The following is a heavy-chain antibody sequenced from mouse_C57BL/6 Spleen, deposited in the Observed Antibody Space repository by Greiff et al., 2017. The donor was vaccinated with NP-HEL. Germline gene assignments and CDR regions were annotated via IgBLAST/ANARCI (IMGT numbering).Heavy chain of an antibody. CDR1: GYAFTNYL. D-gene: IGHD1-1*01. Sequence: VQLQESGAELVRPGTSVKVSCKASGYAFTNYLIEWVKQRPGQGLEWIGVINPGSGGTNYNEKFKGKATLTADKSSSTAYMQLSSLTSEDSAVYFCARRGYYGLDYWGQGTTLTVSS. J-gene: IGHJ2*01. CDR2: INPGSGGT. CDR3: ARRGYYGLDY. V-gene: IGHV1-54*01.